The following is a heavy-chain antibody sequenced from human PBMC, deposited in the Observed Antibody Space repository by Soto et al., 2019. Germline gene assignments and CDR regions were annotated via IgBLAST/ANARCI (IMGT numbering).Heavy chain of an antibody. D-gene: IGHD3-9*01. J-gene: IGHJ4*02. CDR3: ARAKLRYYDWLLGY. CDR1: GYALTGYY. Sequence: ASVKVSCKASGYALTGYYMHWVRQAPGQGLEWMGWINPNSGGTNYAQKFQGWVTMTRDTSISTAYMELSRLRSDDTAVYYCARAKLRYYDWLLGYWGQGTLVTVSS. V-gene: IGHV1-2*04. CDR2: INPNSGGT.